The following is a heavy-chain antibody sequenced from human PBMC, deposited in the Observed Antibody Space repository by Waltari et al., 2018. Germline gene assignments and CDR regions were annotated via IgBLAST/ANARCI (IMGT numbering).Heavy chain of an antibody. CDR3: ATLGAYLGAFEV. CDR2: IYAGGGS. Sequence: EVQLVETGGALIHPGGSLRLSCAASEFIVGNNYMAWVRQAPGKGLEWVAVIYAGGGSDSAASVRGRFTISRDNSKNPLYLEMNALRPDDTAVYYCATLGAYLGAFEVWCRGTMVTVSS. V-gene: IGHV3-53*02. CDR1: EFIVGNNY. D-gene: IGHD3-16*01. J-gene: IGHJ3*01.